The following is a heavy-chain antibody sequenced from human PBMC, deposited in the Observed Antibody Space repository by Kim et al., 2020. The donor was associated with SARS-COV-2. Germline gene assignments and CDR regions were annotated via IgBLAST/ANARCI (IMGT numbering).Heavy chain of an antibody. CDR3: AAGDILYYPRAFDI. Sequence: SETLSLTCTVSGGSISSSSYYWGWIRQPPGKGLEWIGSIYYSGSTYYNPSLKSRVTISVDTSKNQFSLKLSSVTAADTAVYYCAAGDILYYPRAFDICGQGTMVTVSS. D-gene: IGHD2-8*01. CDR2: IYYSGST. V-gene: IGHV4-39*01. CDR1: GGSISSSSYY. J-gene: IGHJ3*02.